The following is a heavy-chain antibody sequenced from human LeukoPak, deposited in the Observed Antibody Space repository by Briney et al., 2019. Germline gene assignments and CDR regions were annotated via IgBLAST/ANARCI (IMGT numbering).Heavy chain of an antibody. J-gene: IGHJ3*01. CDR2: MNPNSGNT. D-gene: IGHD4-23*01. V-gene: IGHV1-8*01. CDR3: ARSDYGGDPTYDAFDL. Sequence: ASVKVSCKASGYTFTSYDINWVRQATGQGLEWMGWMNPNSGNTGYAQKFQGRVTMTRNTSISTAYMELSSLRSEDTAVYYCARSDYGGDPTYDAFDLWGQGTMVTVSS. CDR1: GYTFTSYD.